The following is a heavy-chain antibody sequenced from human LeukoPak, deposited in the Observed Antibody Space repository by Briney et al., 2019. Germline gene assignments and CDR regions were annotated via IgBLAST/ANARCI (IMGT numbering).Heavy chain of an antibody. D-gene: IGHD6-13*01. CDR2: IRYDGSNK. V-gene: IGHV3-30*02. Sequence: GGSLRLSCAASGFTFSSYGMHWVRQAPGKGLEWVAFIRYDGSNKYYADSVKGRFTISRDNSKNTLYLQMNSLRAEDTAVYYCAKDADTGSSWYYGYFDYWGQGTLVTVSS. CDR3: AKDADTGSSWYYGYFDY. J-gene: IGHJ4*02. CDR1: GFTFSSYG.